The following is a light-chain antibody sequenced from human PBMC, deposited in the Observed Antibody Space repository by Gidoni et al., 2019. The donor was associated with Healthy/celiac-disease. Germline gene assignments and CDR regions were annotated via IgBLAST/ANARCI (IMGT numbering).Light chain of an antibody. CDR2: KAS. Sequence: DIQMTQSPSTLSASVGDRVTITCRASQSISSWLAWYQQKPGKAPKLLIYKASSLESGVPSRFSGSGSGTEFTLTISSLQPDDFATYYCQQYNSRGCSFGQGTKLEIK. V-gene: IGKV1-5*03. CDR1: QSISSW. CDR3: QQYNSRGCS. J-gene: IGKJ2*04.